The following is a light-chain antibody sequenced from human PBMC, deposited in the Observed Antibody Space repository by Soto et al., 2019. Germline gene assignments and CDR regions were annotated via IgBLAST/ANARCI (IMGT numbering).Light chain of an antibody. J-gene: IGLJ2*01. V-gene: IGLV2-23*01. CDR3: CSYAGSTTYVV. Sequence: QSALTQPASVSGSPGQSITISCTGTSSDVGSFNLVSWYQHHPGKAPKLIIYEGSKRPSGVSNRFSGSKSGNTASLTISGLQAEDEADYHCCSYAGSTTYVVFGGGTKLTVL. CDR2: EGS. CDR1: SSDVGSFNL.